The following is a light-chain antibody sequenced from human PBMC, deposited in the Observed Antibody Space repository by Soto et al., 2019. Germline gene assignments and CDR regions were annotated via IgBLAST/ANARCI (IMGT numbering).Light chain of an antibody. CDR1: SSDVGGYNY. Sequence: QSALTQPASVSGSPGQSITISCTGTSSDVGGYNYVSWYQQHPGKAPKLMIYEVSNRPSGVPDRFSGSKSGTSASLAITGLQAEDEADYYCQSYDSSLSGHYVFGTGTKLTVL. CDR3: QSYDSSLSGHYV. J-gene: IGLJ1*01. CDR2: EVS. V-gene: IGLV2-14*01.